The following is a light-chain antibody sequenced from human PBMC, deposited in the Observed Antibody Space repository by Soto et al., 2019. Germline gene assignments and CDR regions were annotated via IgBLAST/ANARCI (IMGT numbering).Light chain of an antibody. CDR3: SSYAGSSNV. V-gene: IGLV2-8*01. CDR1: SSDVGRYDY. J-gene: IGLJ1*01. CDR2: EVN. Sequence: QSALTQPRSVSGSPGQSVTISCTGTSSDVGRYDYVSWYQQHPGKAPKLMIYEVNKRPSGVPDRFSGSKSGNTASLTVSGLQAEDEADYYCSSYAGSSNVFGTGTKVTVL.